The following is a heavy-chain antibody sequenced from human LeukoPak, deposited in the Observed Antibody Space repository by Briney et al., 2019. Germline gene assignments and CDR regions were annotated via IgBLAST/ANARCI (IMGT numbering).Heavy chain of an antibody. V-gene: IGHV4-4*07. Sequence: SETLSLTCTVSGGSISSYYWSWIRQPAGKGLEWIGRIYTSGSTNYNPSLKSRVTMSVDTSKNQFSLKLSSVTAADTAAYYCAREIRLWTTVNPGFDPRGQGTLVTVSS. D-gene: IGHD4-17*01. CDR2: IYTSGST. CDR1: GGSISSYY. CDR3: AREIRLWTTVNPGFDP. J-gene: IGHJ5*02.